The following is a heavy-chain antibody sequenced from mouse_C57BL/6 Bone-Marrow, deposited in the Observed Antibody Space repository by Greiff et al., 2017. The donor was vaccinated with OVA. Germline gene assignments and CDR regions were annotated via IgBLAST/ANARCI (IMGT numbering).Heavy chain of an antibody. CDR1: GYTFTDYY. D-gene: IGHD2-5*01. CDR3: ARHYSNFHWYFDV. CDR2: IFPGSGST. J-gene: IGHJ1*03. Sequence: VQLQESGPELVKPGASVKISCKASGYTFTDYYINWVKQRPGQGLEWIGWIFPGSGSTYYNEKFKGKATLTVDKSSSTAYMLLSSLTSEDSAVYFCARHYSNFHWYFDVWGTGTTVTVSS. V-gene: IGHV1-75*01.